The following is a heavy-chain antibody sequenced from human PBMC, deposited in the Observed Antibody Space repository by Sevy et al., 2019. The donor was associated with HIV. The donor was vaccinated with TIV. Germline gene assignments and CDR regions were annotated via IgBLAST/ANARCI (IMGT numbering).Heavy chain of an antibody. V-gene: IGHV1-18*01. CDR2: ISAHNGDT. D-gene: IGHD2-15*01. CDR1: GYTFTSYR. J-gene: IGHJ4*02. CDR3: ARAYCSSGSCYSLAY. Sequence: ASVEVSCKASGYTFTSYRINWVRQAPGQGLEWMGWISAHNGDTNYAQKLQGRVTMITDTSTTTAYMELRSLTSDDTAVYYCARAYCSSGSCYSLAYWGQGTLVTVSS.